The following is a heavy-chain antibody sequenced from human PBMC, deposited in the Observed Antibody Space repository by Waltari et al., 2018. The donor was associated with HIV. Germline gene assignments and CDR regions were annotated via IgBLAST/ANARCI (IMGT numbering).Heavy chain of an antibody. CDR2: IRYDGSNK. Sequence: QVQLVESGGGVVQPGGSLRLSCAASGFTFSSYGMHWVRQAPGKGLEWVAFIRYDGSNKYYADSVKGRFTISRDNSKNTLYLQMNSLRAEDTAVYYCAKGYSYGHDYWGQGTLVTVSS. J-gene: IGHJ4*02. D-gene: IGHD5-18*01. V-gene: IGHV3-30*02. CDR3: AKGYSYGHDY. CDR1: GFTFSSYG.